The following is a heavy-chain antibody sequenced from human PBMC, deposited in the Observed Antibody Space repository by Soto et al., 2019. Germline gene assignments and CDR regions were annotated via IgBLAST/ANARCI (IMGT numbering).Heavy chain of an antibody. V-gene: IGHV4-59*01. CDR2: IYYSGST. J-gene: IGHJ4*02. CDR1: GSSISSYY. D-gene: IGHD3-9*01. CDR3: ARADTAYYDIWTGYRGVGPYYFDY. Sequence: SETLSLTCTVSGSSISSYYWSWIRQPPGKGLEWIGYIYYSGSTNYNPSLKSRVTISVDTSKNQFSLKLSSVTAADTAVYYCARADTAYYDIWTGYRGVGPYYFDYWGQGTLVTVSS.